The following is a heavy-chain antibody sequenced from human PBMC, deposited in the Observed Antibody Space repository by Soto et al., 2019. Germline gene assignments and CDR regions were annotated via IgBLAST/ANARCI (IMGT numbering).Heavy chain of an antibody. D-gene: IGHD7-27*01. CDR2: MNPNSGNT. V-gene: IGHV1-8*01. Sequence: QVQLVQSGAEVKKPGASVKVSCKAAGYTFTSYDINWVRQATGQDFEWMGWMNPNSGNTAYAQKFQGRVTMTRDTSKSTAFMELSSLTSEDTAVYYCARGPRNWAVDYWGQGTLVTVS. J-gene: IGHJ4*02. CDR1: GYTFTSYD. CDR3: ARGPRNWAVDY.